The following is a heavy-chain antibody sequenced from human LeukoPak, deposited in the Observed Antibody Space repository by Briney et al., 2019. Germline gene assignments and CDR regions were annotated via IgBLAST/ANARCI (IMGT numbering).Heavy chain of an antibody. CDR1: GGSFSGYY. Sequence: PSETLSLTCAVYGGSFSGYYWSWIRQPPGKGLEWIGEINHSGSTNYNPSLKSRVTISVDTSKNQFSLKLSSVTAADTAVYYCARPAGVGQGGAFDIWGQGTMVTVSS. CDR2: INHSGST. D-gene: IGHD1-14*01. CDR3: ARPAGVGQGGAFDI. V-gene: IGHV4-34*01. J-gene: IGHJ3*02.